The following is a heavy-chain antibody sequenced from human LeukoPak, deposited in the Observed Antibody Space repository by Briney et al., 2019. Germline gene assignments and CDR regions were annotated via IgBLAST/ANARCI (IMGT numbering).Heavy chain of an antibody. J-gene: IGHJ3*02. V-gene: IGHV3-21*01. CDR3: ARAGGWFGDYAFDI. D-gene: IGHD3-10*01. CDR2: ISSSSSYI. Sequence: GGSLRLSCAASGFTFSSYSMNWVRQAPGKGLEWVSSISSSSSYIYYADSVKGRFTISRDNAKNSLYLQMNGLRAEDTAVYYCARAGGWFGDYAFDIWGQGTMVTVSS. CDR1: GFTFSSYS.